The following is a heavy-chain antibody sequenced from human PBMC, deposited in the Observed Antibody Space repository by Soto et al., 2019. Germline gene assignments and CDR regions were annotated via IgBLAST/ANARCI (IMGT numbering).Heavy chain of an antibody. J-gene: IGHJ3*02. CDR3: AKGHHYYGSGSYGAFDI. CDR1: GFTFSSYA. CDR2: ISGSGGST. D-gene: IGHD3-10*01. V-gene: IGHV3-23*01. Sequence: EVQLLESGGGLVKPGGSLRLSCAASGFTFSSYAMSWVRQAPGKGLEWVSAISGSGGSTYYADSVKGRFTISRDNSKNTLYLQMNSLRAEDTAVYYCAKGHHYYGSGSYGAFDIWGQGTMVTVSS.